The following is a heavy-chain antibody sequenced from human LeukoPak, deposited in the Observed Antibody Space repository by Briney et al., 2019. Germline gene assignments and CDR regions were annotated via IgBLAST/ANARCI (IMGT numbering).Heavy chain of an antibody. CDR2: ISAYNGNT. V-gene: IGHV1-18*01. CDR1: GYTFTSYG. J-gene: IGHJ3*02. Sequence: ASVKVSCKASGYTFTSYGISWVRQAPGQGLEWMVWISAYNGNTNYAQKLQGRVTMTTDTSTSTAYMELRSLRSDDTAVYYCARESIVVVPAAIPFDIWGQGTMVTVSS. D-gene: IGHD2-2*01. CDR3: ARESIVVVPAAIPFDI.